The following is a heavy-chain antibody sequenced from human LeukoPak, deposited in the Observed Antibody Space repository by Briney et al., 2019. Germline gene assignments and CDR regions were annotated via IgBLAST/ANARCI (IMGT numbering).Heavy chain of an antibody. CDR2: ISGSGGST. CDR1: GFTFSSYA. J-gene: IGHJ5*02. V-gene: IGHV3-23*01. D-gene: IGHD3-10*01. Sequence: GGSLRLSCAASGFTFSSYAMCWVRQAPGKGLEWVSAISGSGGSTYYADSVKGRFTISRDNSKNTLYLQMNSLRAEDTAVYYCAESLPPARSMVRGEYNWFDPWGQGTLVTVSS. CDR3: AESLPPARSMVRGEYNWFDP.